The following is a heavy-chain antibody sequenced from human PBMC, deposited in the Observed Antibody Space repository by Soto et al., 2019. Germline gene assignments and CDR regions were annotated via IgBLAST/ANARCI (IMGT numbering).Heavy chain of an antibody. CDR1: GFSLSTSGMR. Sequence: SGPTLVNPTQTLTLTCTFSGFSLSTSGMRVSWIRQPPGKALEWLARIDWDDDKFYSTSLKTRLTISKDTSKNQVVLTMTNMDPVDTATYYCARIIGGGYYYGMDVWGQVPTVTVSS. CDR2: IDWDDDK. CDR3: ARIIGGGYYYGMDV. V-gene: IGHV2-70*04. J-gene: IGHJ6*02. D-gene: IGHD1-26*01.